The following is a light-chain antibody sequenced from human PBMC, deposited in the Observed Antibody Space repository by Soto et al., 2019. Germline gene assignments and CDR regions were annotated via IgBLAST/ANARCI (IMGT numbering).Light chain of an antibody. Sequence: QSALTQPASVSGSPGQSITMSCTGTSSDVGAFDYVSWYQQHPNKAPKLMIYDVSARPSGVSNRFSGSKSGNTASLTISGLQAEDEAEYYCSSYTTGRTEVFGTGTKLTVL. V-gene: IGLV2-14*01. CDR1: SSDVGAFDY. J-gene: IGLJ1*01. CDR3: SSYTTGRTEV. CDR2: DVS.